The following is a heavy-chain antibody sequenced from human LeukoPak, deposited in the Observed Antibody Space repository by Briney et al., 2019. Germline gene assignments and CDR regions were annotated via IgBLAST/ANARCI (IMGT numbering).Heavy chain of an antibody. Sequence: SETLSLTCTVSGGSISSYYWSWIRQPPGKGLEWIGYIYYSGSTNYNPSLKSRVTISVDTSKNQFSLKLSSVTAADTAVYYYARGRGGSGSFDYWGQGTLVTVSS. CDR1: GGSISSYY. V-gene: IGHV4-59*01. CDR2: IYYSGST. CDR3: ARGRGGSGSFDY. J-gene: IGHJ4*02. D-gene: IGHD3-10*01.